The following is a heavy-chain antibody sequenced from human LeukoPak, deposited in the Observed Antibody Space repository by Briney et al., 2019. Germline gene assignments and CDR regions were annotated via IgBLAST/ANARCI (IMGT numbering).Heavy chain of an antibody. CDR3: ARGGSRGENYFDY. CDR2: IIPIFGTA. D-gene: IGHD6-13*01. V-gene: IGHV1-69*05. Sequence: SVKVSCKASGDTFSSYAISWVPQAPGQGLEWMGRIIPIFGTANYAQKFQGRVTITTDESTSTAYMELSSLGSEDTAVYYCARGGSRGENYFDYWGQGTLVTVSS. CDR1: GDTFSSYA. J-gene: IGHJ4*02.